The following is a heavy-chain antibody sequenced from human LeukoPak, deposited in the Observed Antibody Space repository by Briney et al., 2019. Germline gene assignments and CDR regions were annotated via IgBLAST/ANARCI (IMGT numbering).Heavy chain of an antibody. CDR3: ARDSMIRGVIIPPIDY. CDR2: IKQDGSEK. J-gene: IGHJ4*02. CDR1: GFTFSSYW. Sequence: GGSLRLSCAASGFTFSSYWMSWVRQAPGKGLEWVANIKQDGSEKYNVDSVKGRFTISRDNAKNSLYLQMNSLRAEDTAVYYCARDSMIRGVIIPPIDYWGQGTLVTVSS. V-gene: IGHV3-7*01. D-gene: IGHD3-10*01.